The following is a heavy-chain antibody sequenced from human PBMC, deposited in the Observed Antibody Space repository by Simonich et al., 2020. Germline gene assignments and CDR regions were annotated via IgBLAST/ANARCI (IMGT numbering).Heavy chain of an antibody. CDR3: ARASRGTWWYYYFDY. CDR2: ISAENGTT. V-gene: IGHV1-18*01. J-gene: IGHJ4*02. Sequence: QVQLVQSGAEVKKPGASVKVSCKASGYTFTSYGISWVRQAPGQGLEWMGWISAENGTTTYAQKLQGRVTMTTDTSTSTAYMELRSLRSDDTAVYYCARASRGTWWYYYFDYWGQGTLVTVSS. D-gene: IGHD2-15*01. CDR1: GYTFTSYG.